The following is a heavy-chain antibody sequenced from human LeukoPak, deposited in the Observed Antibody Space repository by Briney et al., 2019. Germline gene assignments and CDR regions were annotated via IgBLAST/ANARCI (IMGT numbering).Heavy chain of an antibody. CDR1: GFTFSNYA. V-gene: IGHV3-30*04. CDR3: AREHSDSGSYSYIDY. J-gene: IGHJ4*02. CDR2: ISHDGSNK. Sequence: GGSLRLSCAASGFTFSNYAMYWVRQAPGKGLEWVAFISHDGSNKYYADSVKGRFTISKDNSKNSLYLQMGSLRPEDTSVYYCAREHSDSGSYSYIDYWGQGTPVTVSS. D-gene: IGHD3-22*01.